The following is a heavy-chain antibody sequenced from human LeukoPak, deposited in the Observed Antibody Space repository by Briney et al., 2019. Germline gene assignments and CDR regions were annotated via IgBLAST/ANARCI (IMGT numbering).Heavy chain of an antibody. CDR2: VKSKSAGETT. D-gene: IGHD3-10*01. Sequence: GGSLRLSCAASGLTISNDWMSWVRQAPGKGLEWVARVKSKSAGETTDSAAHVKGRLTISRDDLKNTLYLQMNSLKTEDTAVYYCTLIQGWGSGSYYRDFWGQGTLVTVSS. J-gene: IGHJ4*02. V-gene: IGHV3-15*01. CDR3: TLIQGWGSGSYYRDF. CDR1: GLTISNDW.